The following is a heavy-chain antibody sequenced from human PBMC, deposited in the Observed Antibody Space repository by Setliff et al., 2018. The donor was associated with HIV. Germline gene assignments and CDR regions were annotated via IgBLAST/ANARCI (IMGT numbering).Heavy chain of an antibody. D-gene: IGHD3-22*01. V-gene: IGHV1-2*02. CDR2: INPNSGGT. Sequence: ASVKVSCKASGYTFTGYYMHWVRQAPGQGLEWMGWINPNSGGTTYAQKFQGRVTMTEDTSTDTAYMELSSLRSEDTAVYYCASWGWYYYDSSGYYYWGQGTLVTVS. CDR3: ASWGWYYYDSSGYYY. CDR1: GYTFTGYY. J-gene: IGHJ4*02.